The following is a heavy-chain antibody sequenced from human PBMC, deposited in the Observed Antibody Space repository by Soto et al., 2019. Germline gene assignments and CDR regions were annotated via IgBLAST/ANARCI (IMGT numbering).Heavy chain of an antibody. CDR1: GFTFDDYA. CDR2: ISWNSGSI. J-gene: IGHJ4*02. CDR3: AKGDWRGSYRIYYFDY. Sequence: EVQLVESGGGLVQPGRSLRLSCAASGFTFDDYAMHWVRQAPGKGLEWVSGISWNSGSIGYADSVKGRFTISRDNAKNSLSLQMNSLRAEDTALYYCAKGDWRGSYRIYYFDYWGQGTLVTVSS. D-gene: IGHD3-16*02. V-gene: IGHV3-9*01.